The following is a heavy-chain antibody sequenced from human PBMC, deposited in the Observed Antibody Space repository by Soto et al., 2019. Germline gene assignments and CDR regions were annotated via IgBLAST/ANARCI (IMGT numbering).Heavy chain of an antibody. D-gene: IGHD6-19*01. Sequence: EVHLVESGGGLVQPGGSLRLSCAVSGFTVSSNYMSWVRQAPGKGLEWVSVLYSGGGTYYADSVKGRFTLSRDNSKNTLYLQMNSRRAEDTAVYYCARVTGDSGGWYWYFDLWGRGTLVTVSS. J-gene: IGHJ2*01. V-gene: IGHV3-66*01. CDR3: ARVTGDSGGWYWYFDL. CDR2: LYSGGGT. CDR1: GFTVSSNY.